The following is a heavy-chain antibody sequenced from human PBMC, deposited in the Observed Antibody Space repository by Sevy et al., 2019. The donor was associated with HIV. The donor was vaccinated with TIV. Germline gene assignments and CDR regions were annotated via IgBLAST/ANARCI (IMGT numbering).Heavy chain of an antibody. V-gene: IGHV3-23*01. CDR1: GFTFNIYS. Sequence: GGSLRLSCAASGFTFNIYSMSWVRQTPGKGLEWVATLSFGCGKIKHADSVKGRFTMSRDDSKNAVYLQMNNLRVDDTAIYYCAREGCTKPHDYWGQGTLVTVSS. CDR3: AREGCTKPHDY. D-gene: IGHD2-8*01. CDR2: LSFGCGKI. J-gene: IGHJ4*02.